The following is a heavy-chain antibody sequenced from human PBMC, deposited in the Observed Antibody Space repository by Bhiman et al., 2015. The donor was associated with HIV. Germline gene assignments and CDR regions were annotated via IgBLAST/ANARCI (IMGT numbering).Heavy chain of an antibody. J-gene: IGHJ3*01. CDR2: ISYDGSNR. V-gene: IGHV3-30*18. CDR1: GSTFSSYG. Sequence: QVQLVESGGGVVQPGRSLRLSCAASGSTFSSYGMHWVRQAPGKGLEWVAVISYDGSNRYYADSVKGRFTISRDNSKKTLYLQMNSLRPEDTAVYYCAKELALVVGAYDAFDLWGQGTMVTVSS. D-gene: IGHD3-22*01. CDR3: AKELALVVGAYDAFDL.